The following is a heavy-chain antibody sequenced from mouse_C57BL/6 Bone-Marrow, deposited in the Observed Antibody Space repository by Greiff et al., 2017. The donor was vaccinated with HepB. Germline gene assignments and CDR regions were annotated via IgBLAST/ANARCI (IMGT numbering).Heavy chain of an antibody. Sequence: EVKLVESGGGLVKPGGSLKLSCAASGFTFSDYGKHWVRQAPEKGLEWVAYISSGSSTIYYADTVKGRFTISRDNAKNTLFLQMTSLRSEDTAMYYCARAITTVVMDYWGQGTSVTVSS. V-gene: IGHV5-17*01. CDR3: ARAITTVVMDY. D-gene: IGHD1-1*01. CDR2: ISSGSSTI. J-gene: IGHJ4*01. CDR1: GFTFSDYG.